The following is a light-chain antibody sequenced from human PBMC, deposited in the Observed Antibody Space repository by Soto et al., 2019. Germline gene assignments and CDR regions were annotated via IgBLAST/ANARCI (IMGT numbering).Light chain of an antibody. CDR1: SSNIGSDY. CDR2: SDN. V-gene: IGLV1-44*01. CDR3: AAWDASLDADV. J-gene: IGLJ1*01. Sequence: QSALTQPPSASATPGQRVTISCSGSSSNIGSDYVNWYQQLPGTAPKLLIYSDNQRPSGVPDRFSGSKSGTSASLAISGLQSEDESDYYCAAWDASLDADVFGTGTKVTVL.